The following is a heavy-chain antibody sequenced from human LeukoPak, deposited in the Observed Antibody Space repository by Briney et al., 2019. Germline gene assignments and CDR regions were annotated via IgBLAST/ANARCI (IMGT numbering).Heavy chain of an antibody. Sequence: PGGSLRLSCAASGFMFDDYALHWVRQGPGKGLEWVSLISGDGVSTFYADSVKGRFTISRDNSKNSLSLQMNSLTAEDTALYYCVEEDYSHISNYFDSWGQGILVTVSS. J-gene: IGHJ4*02. CDR1: GFMFDDYA. V-gene: IGHV3-43*02. D-gene: IGHD3-10*01. CDR2: ISGDGVST. CDR3: VEEDYSHISNYFDS.